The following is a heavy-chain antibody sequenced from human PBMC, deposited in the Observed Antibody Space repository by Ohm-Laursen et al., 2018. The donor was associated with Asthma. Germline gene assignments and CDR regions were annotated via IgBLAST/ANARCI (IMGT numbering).Heavy chain of an antibody. Sequence: SLRLSCAAPGFTFSSYGMHWVRQAPGKGLEWVAVISYDGSNKYYADSVKGRFTISRDNSKNTLYLQMNSLRAEDTAVYYCAKGADIVATIYYFDYWGQGTLVTVSS. CDR3: AKGADIVATIYYFDY. V-gene: IGHV3-30*18. D-gene: IGHD5-12*01. CDR1: GFTFSSYG. J-gene: IGHJ4*02. CDR2: ISYDGSNK.